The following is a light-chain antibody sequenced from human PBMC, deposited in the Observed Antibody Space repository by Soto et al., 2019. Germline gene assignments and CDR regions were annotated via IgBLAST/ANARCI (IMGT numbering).Light chain of an antibody. Sequence: EIVLTQSPGTLSLSPGEIATLLCRASQTISSSYLAWYQQKPGQAPRLLIYDASSRATGIPDRFSGSGSGTDFILTISSLEPEDFALYYCQQYGSSPITFGQGTRLEIK. CDR3: QQYGSSPIT. CDR1: QTISSSY. J-gene: IGKJ5*01. CDR2: DAS. V-gene: IGKV3-20*01.